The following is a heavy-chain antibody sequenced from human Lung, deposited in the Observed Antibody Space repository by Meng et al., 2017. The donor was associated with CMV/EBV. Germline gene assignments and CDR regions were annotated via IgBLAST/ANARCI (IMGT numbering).Heavy chain of an antibody. CDR3: AKDSEGYYYGSGSSYFDY. J-gene: IGHJ4*02. Sequence: EVQLVESGGVVVQPGGFLRLSCAASGLTFDDYALHLVRQAPGKGLEWVSLISWDGGSTYYADSVKGRFTISRDNSKNSLYLQMNSLRAEDTALYYCAKDSEGYYYGSGSSYFDYWGQGTLVTVSS. CDR2: ISWDGGST. V-gene: IGHV3-43D*03. D-gene: IGHD3-10*01. CDR1: GLTFDDYA.